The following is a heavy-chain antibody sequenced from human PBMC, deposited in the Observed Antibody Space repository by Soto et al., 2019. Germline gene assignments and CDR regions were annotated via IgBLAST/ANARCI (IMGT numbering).Heavy chain of an antibody. CDR1: GFTFSTFS. V-gene: IGHV3-21*06. Sequence: VGSRRLSCAASGFTFSTFSMDWVRHAPGQGLEWVSSISSRSSYIYYADSVRGRFTVSRDNANNLLYLQMNSLRAEDTAVYYCARQVPYSSHRMDVWGQGTAVTVSS. CDR2: ISSRSSYI. J-gene: IGHJ6*02. D-gene: IGHD4-4*01. CDR3: ARQVPYSSHRMDV.